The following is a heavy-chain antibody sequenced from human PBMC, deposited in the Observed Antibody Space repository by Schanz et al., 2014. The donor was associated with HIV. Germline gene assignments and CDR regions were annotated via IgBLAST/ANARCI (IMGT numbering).Heavy chain of an antibody. D-gene: IGHD2-15*01. CDR3: AKGGRDILSYYGMDV. CDR2: ISDSGGST. V-gene: IGHV3-23*04. J-gene: IGHJ6*02. CDR1: GFTFSSYA. Sequence: EVQLVESGGNSVQPGGSLRLSCAASGFTFSSYAMSWVRQAPGKGLEWVSVISDSGGSTYYADSVKGRFTISRDNSKNTLYLQMNSLRAEDTAVYYCAKGGRDILSYYGMDVWGQGTTVTVSS.